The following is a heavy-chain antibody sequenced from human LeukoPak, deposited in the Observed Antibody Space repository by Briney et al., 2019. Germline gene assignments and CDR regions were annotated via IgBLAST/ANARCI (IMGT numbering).Heavy chain of an antibody. V-gene: IGHV4-31*03. D-gene: IGHD2-2*03. CDR2: IYYSGST. CDR1: GGSISSGDYY. J-gene: IGHJ6*03. CDR3: ARERRGYCTTTSCSRGRNYYYYMDV. Sequence: SETLSLTCPVSGGSISSGDYYWTWLRQHPGKGLEWIGYIYYSGSTYYNPSLKSRVSISLDTSKSQFSLKLSSVTAADTAVYYCARERRGYCTTTSCSRGRNYYYYMDVWGRGTTVTVSS.